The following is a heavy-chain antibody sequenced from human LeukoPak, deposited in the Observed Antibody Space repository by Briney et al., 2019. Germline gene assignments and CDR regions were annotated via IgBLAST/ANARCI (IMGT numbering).Heavy chain of an antibody. CDR2: ISSSSRYI. CDR3: GTRGYSEYYFDY. D-gene: IGHD3-22*01. Sequence: WGSLRLSCAASGITFSSDNMYWCRQAPRGGLEWVSSISSSSRYIYYAASVKGRFTISRDNAKNLLYVKMNSLSAEDTAVYYCGTRGYSEYYFDYWGQGTLVTVSS. CDR1: GITFSSDN. J-gene: IGHJ4*02. V-gene: IGHV3-21*01.